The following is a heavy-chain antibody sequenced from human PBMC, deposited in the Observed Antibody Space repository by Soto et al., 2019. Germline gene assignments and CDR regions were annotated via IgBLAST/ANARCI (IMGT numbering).Heavy chain of an antibody. J-gene: IGHJ3*02. Sequence: GGSLRLSCAASGFTFSSYSMNWVRQAPGKGLEWVSYISSSSSTIYYADSVKGRFTISRDNAKNSLYLQMNSLRAEDTAVYYCASLNDYGDYDDAFDIWGQGTMVTVSS. V-gene: IGHV3-48*01. CDR3: ASLNDYGDYDDAFDI. CDR2: ISSSSSTI. CDR1: GFTFSSYS. D-gene: IGHD4-17*01.